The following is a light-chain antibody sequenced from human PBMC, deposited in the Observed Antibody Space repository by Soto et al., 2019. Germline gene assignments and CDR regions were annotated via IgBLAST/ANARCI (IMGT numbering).Light chain of an antibody. CDR3: SSHSSSGNIEV. CDR1: SSDVGGSNW. J-gene: IGLJ2*01. CDR2: DVY. Sequence: QSSLTQPASVSGSPGQSITISCAGTSSDVGGSNWVSWYQQHPGQAPKLMIYDVYNRPSGVSNRFSGSKSGNTASLTISGLQAEDEADYYCSSHSSSGNIEVFGAGTKLTVL. V-gene: IGLV2-14*03.